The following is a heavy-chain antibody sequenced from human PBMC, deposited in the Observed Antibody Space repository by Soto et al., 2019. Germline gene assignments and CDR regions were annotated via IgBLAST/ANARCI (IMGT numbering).Heavy chain of an antibody. D-gene: IGHD3-16*01. Sequence: QVQLVESGGGVVQPGRSLRLSCAASGFTFSTNGMHWVRQAPGKGLEWVAVISYDGSKKYYADSVKGRLTISRDNSKNTLYLQMNSLRAEDTAVYYCAKDRVESGLGEVDYWGQGTLFTVSS. V-gene: IGHV3-30*18. CDR1: GFTFSTNG. CDR2: ISYDGSKK. J-gene: IGHJ4*02. CDR3: AKDRVESGLGEVDY.